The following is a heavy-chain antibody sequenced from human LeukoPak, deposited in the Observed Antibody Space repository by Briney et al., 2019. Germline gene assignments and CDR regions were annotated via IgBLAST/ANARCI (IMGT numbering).Heavy chain of an antibody. D-gene: IGHD5-18*01. CDR3: ARDLRGYSYGDFDY. CDR2: ISNSRIYT. CDR1: GFTFSDYY. J-gene: IGHJ4*02. V-gene: IGHV3-11*06. Sequence: GGSLRLSCAASGFTFSDYYMSWIRQAPGKGLEWVSYISNSRIYTNYADSVKGRFTISRDNAKNSLYLQMNSLRGEDTAVYYCARDLRGYSYGDFDYWGQGTLVTVSS.